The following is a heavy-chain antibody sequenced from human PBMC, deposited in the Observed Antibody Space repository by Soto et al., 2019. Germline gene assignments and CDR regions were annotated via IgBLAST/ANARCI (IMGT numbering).Heavy chain of an antibody. CDR2: INYNSGSV. V-gene: IGHV3-9*01. Sequence: DVQLVESGGGWVQPGRSLRLSCAASGFTFDVYAMHWVRQAPGKGLEWVSGINYNSGSVGYADSVKGRFTISRDNAKNSLHLQMNSLRAEDTAVYYCAKDISLRGWEYLVVEYWGQGTLVTVSP. CDR1: GFTFDVYA. D-gene: IGHD3-10*01. J-gene: IGHJ4*02. CDR3: AKDISLRGWEYLVVEY.